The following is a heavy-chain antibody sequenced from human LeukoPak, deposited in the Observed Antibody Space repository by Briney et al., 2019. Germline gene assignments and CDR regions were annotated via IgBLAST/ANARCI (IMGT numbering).Heavy chain of an antibody. Sequence: SSETLSLTCTVSGGSISSSNFYWGWIRQPPGKGLEWIGSIYYSGSTYYNPSLKSRVSISVDTSKNQFSLKLSSVTAADTAVYYCARVKRGVGATTTGYYYYYYMDVWGKGTTVTVSS. J-gene: IGHJ6*03. CDR1: GGSISSSNFY. D-gene: IGHD1-26*01. CDR3: ARVKRGVGATTTGYYYYYYMDV. V-gene: IGHV4-39*07. CDR2: IYYSGST.